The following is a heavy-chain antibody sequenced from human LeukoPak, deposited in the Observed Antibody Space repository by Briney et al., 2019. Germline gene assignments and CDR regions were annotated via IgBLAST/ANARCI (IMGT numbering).Heavy chain of an antibody. CDR1: GFTFNNYG. J-gene: IGHJ4*02. Sequence: GKSLRLSCAAPGFTFNNYGMHWVRQAPGKGLEWVAVISYDGRNKHYPDSVKGRFTISRDISTDTLWLQMDSLRTEDTAVYYCAKGPLRGTAAAIDYWGQGTLVTVSS. V-gene: IGHV3-30*18. CDR3: AKGPLRGTAAAIDY. D-gene: IGHD2-2*01. CDR2: ISYDGRNK.